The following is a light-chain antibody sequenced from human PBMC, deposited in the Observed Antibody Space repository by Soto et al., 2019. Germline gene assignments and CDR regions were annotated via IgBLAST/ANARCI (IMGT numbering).Light chain of an antibody. V-gene: IGLV2-14*01. Sequence: QSVLTQPRSVPGSPGQSITISCTGTSSDVGAYIYVSWYQHHPGKAPKVMIYEVTNRPSGVSDRFSGSKSGNTASLTISGLQAEDEADYYCCSYTSSRTYVFGTGTKVTVL. CDR3: CSYTSSRTYV. J-gene: IGLJ1*01. CDR2: EVT. CDR1: SSDVGAYIY.